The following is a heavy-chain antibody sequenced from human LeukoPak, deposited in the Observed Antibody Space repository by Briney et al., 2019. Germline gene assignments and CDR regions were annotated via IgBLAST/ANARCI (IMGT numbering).Heavy chain of an antibody. CDR1: RYTFTGYY. CDR2: INPNSGGT. CDR3: ARDPYYGDYEGAFDY. J-gene: IGHJ4*02. V-gene: IGHV1-2*02. Sequence: GASVTVSCKASRYTFTGYYMHWVRQAPGQGLEWMGWINPNSGGTNYAQKFQGRVTMTRDTSISTAYMELSRLRSDDTAVYYCARDPYYGDYEGAFDYWGQGTLVTVSS. D-gene: IGHD4-17*01.